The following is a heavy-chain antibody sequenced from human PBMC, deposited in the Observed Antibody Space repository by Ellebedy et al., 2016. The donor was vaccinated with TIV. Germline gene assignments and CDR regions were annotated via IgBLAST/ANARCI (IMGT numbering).Heavy chain of an antibody. J-gene: IGHJ4*02. Sequence: SQTLSLTCXVYGGSFSGYYWSWIRQPPGKGLEWIGEINHSGSTNYNPSLKSRVTISVDTSKNQFSLKLSSVTAADTAVYYCARGHKSIAARRPFGFDYWGQGTLVTVSS. V-gene: IGHV4-34*01. CDR3: ARGHKSIAARRPFGFDY. D-gene: IGHD6-6*01. CDR1: GGSFSGYY. CDR2: INHSGST.